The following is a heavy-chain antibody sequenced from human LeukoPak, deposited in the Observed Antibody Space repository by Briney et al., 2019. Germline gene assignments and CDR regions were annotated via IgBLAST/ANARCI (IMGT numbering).Heavy chain of an antibody. J-gene: IGHJ4*02. CDR2: IYPGDSDT. CDR3: ARRRSRDGYNFLDY. CDR1: GYRFTSYW. Sequence: GESLQISCKGSGYRFTSYWIGWVRQLPGKGLEWMGIIYPGDSDTRYSPSFQGQVTISADKSISTAYLQWSSLKASDTAMYYCARRRSRDGYNFLDYWGQGTLVTVSS. V-gene: IGHV5-51*01. D-gene: IGHD5-24*01.